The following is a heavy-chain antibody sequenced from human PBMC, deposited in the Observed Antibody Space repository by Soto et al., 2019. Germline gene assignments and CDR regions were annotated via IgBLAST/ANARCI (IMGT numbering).Heavy chain of an antibody. CDR3: ATWIQLWPSFDY. J-gene: IGHJ4*02. D-gene: IGHD5-18*01. Sequence: QLQLQESGPGLVKLSETLSLTCTVSGGSISSSSYYWGWIRQPPGKGLEWIGSIYYSGSTYYNPSLKSRVTISVDTSNNQFSLKLSSVTAADTAVYYCATWIQLWPSFDYWGQGTLVTVSS. V-gene: IGHV4-39*01. CDR2: IYYSGST. CDR1: GGSISSSSYY.